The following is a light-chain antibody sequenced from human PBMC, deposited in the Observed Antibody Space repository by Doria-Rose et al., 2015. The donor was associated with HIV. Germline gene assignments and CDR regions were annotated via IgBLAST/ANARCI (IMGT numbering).Light chain of an antibody. CDR1: QSISGC. J-gene: IGKJ1*01. V-gene: IGKV1-5*03. Sequence: DIQMTQSPSTLSTSVGDRVTITCRASQSISGCLAWYQQKPGKAPNLLIYKASTLESGVPSRFSGSGSGTEFTLTISSLQPDDFATYYCQQYNGYPWTFGQGTKVEIK. CDR2: KAS. CDR3: QQYNGYPWT.